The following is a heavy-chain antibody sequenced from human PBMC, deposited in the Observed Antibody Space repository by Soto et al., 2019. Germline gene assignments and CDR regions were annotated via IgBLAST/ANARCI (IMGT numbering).Heavy chain of an antibody. CDR3: ARVRKVGPRQIDF. J-gene: IGHJ4*02. D-gene: IGHD1-26*01. V-gene: IGHV1-18*04. CDR1: GYTFNRHG. CDR2: ISGYNGDI. Sequence: ASVKVSCKASGYTFNRHGITWVRQAPGQGLEWMGWISGYNGDINYEQKFQGRVTLSSDTLTSAVYLELKSLRFDDTAVYYCARVRKVGPRQIDFWGQGSLVIVS.